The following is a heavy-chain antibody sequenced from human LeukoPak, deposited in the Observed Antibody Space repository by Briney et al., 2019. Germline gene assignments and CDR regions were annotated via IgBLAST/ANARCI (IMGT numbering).Heavy chain of an antibody. V-gene: IGHV3-33*01. CDR3: ARDLHPNGWSDFDY. CDR2: IWYDGSKE. D-gene: IGHD6-19*01. Sequence: GGSLTLSCAASGFPLGSHVMHWVRQAPGRGLEWVAVIWYDGSKEYYAESVKGRFTISRDVSKNTLYLQMHSLRAEDTAVYYCARDLHPNGWSDFDYWGQGTLVTVSS. CDR1: GFPLGSHV. J-gene: IGHJ4*02.